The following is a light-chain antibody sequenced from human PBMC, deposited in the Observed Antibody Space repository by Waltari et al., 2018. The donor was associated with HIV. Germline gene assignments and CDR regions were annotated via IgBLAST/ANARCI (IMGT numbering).Light chain of an antibody. Sequence: QSGLSQPPSVSQTLRQTAILTCDGDYHNVGSPAATWFQQPRGRPPKLLSYMTNGRPSGVSGRFSASRSGDTAYLSISSLESEDEAYYFCSSWDSTLSAWVFGGGTQLTVL. J-gene: IGLJ3*02. CDR2: MTN. CDR3: SSWDSTLSAWV. CDR1: YHNVGSPA. V-gene: IGLV10-54*01.